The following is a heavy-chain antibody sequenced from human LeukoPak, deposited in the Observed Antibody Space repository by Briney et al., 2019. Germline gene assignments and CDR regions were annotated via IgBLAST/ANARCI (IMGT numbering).Heavy chain of an antibody. Sequence: PSETLSLTCTVSGGSISGYYWSWIRQPPGKGLEWIGDIYYSGSTNYNPSLKSRVTISVDTSKNQFSLKLSSVTAADTAVYYCARDDGSGTLDYWGQGTLVTVSS. CDR2: IYYSGST. CDR1: GGSISGYY. J-gene: IGHJ4*02. V-gene: IGHV4-59*12. D-gene: IGHD6-19*01. CDR3: ARDDGSGTLDY.